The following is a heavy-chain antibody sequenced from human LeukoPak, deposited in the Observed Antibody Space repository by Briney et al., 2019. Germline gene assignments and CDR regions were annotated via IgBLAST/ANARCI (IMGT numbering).Heavy chain of an antibody. J-gene: IGHJ3*02. D-gene: IGHD2-21*02. CDR1: GGSFSGYY. CDR2: INHSGST. V-gene: IGHV4-34*01. CDR3: ARRSVVTAINFDTFDI. Sequence: SETLSLTCAVYGGSFSGYYWSWIRQPPGKGLEWIGEINHSGSTNYNPSLRGRVIISLDTSKNQFSLELSSVTAADTALYYCARRSVVTAINFDTFDIWGQGTMVTVSS.